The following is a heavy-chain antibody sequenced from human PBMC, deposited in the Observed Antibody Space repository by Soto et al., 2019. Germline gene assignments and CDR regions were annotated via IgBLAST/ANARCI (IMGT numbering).Heavy chain of an antibody. CDR3: ARSEEDSDYYYYGMDV. CDR2: TYYRSRWYS. CDR1: GDTVSSNSVA. D-gene: IGHD2-15*01. Sequence: SLTCVGSGDTVSSNSVAWNWVRQSPSRGLEWLGRTYYRSRWYSDYAASVRSRIDINADTSKNQVSLQLNSVTPEDTAVYYCARSEEDSDYYYYGMDVWGQGTTVTVSS. J-gene: IGHJ6*02. V-gene: IGHV6-1*01.